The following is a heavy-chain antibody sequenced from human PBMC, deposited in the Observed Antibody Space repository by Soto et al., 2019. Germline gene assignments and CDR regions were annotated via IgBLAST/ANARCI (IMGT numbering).Heavy chain of an antibody. Sequence: PGGSLRLSCAASGFTVSSNYMSWVRQAPGKGLEWVSVIYSGGSTYYADSVKGRFTISRDNSKNTLYLQMNSLRAEDTAVYYCAEVDWTWFDPWAREPWSPSPQ. CDR1: GFTVSSNY. D-gene: IGHD1-1*01. J-gene: IGHJ5*02. CDR2: IYSGGST. CDR3: AEVDWTWFDP. V-gene: IGHV3-53*01.